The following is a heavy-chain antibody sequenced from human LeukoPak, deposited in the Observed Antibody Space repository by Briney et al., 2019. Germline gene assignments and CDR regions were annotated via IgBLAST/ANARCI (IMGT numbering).Heavy chain of an antibody. CDR2: ISGSGGST. V-gene: IGHV3-23*01. J-gene: IGHJ4*02. D-gene: IGHD3-10*01. CDR1: GFTFSSYG. Sequence: GGTLRLSCAASGFTFSSYGMSWVRQAPGKGLEWVSAISGSGGSTYYADSVKGRFTISRDNSKNTLYLQMNSLRADDTAVYYCAKVPYYYGSGYDYWGQGTLVTVSS. CDR3: AKVPYYYGSGYDY.